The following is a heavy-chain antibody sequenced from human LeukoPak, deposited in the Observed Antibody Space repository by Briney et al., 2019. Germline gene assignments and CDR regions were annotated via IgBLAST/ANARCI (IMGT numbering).Heavy chain of an antibody. J-gene: IGHJ4*02. CDR2: ISSSGSTI. D-gene: IGHD3-10*01. CDR3: ARVITMVRGVIPEPVFDY. Sequence: PGGSLRLSCAASGFTFSSYEMNWVRQAPGKGLEWVSYISSSGSTIYYADSVKGRFTISRDNAKNSLYLQMNSLRAEDTAVYYCARVITMVRGVIPEPVFDYWGQGTLVTVSS. CDR1: GFTFSSYE. V-gene: IGHV3-48*03.